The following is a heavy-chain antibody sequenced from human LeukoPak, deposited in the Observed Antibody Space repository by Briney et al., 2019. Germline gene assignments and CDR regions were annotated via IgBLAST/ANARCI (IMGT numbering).Heavy chain of an antibody. CDR2: IYTSGST. CDR3: AREGDGYLNWFDP. J-gene: IGHJ5*02. D-gene: IGHD5-18*01. CDR1: GGSFSGYY. V-gene: IGHV4-4*07. Sequence: SETLSLTCAVYGGSFSGYYWSWIRQPAGKGLEWIGRIYTSGSTNYNPSLKSRVTMSVDTSKNQFSLKLSSVTAADTAVYYCAREGDGYLNWFDPWGQGTLVTVSS.